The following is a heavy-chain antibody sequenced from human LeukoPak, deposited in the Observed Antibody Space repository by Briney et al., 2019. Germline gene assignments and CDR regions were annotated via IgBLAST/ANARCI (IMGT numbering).Heavy chain of an antibody. CDR2: IIASKANT. CDR1: GGTFSSYA. J-gene: IGHJ4*02. D-gene: IGHD3-9*01. Sequence: ASVKVSCKASGGTFSSYAISWVRQAPGQGLEWMGGIIASKANTKYAQKLQGRVTMTTDTSTSTAYMELRSLRSDDTAVYYCARVSGGEFDILTGYYIDRFDYWGQGTLVTVSS. V-gene: IGHV1-18*01. CDR3: ARVSGGEFDILTGYYIDRFDY.